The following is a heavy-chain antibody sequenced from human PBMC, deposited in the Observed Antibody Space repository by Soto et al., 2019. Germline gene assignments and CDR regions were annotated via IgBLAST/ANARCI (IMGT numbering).Heavy chain of an antibody. Sequence: EVQLVESGGGLVQPGGSLRLSCAASGLIFSDYHMDWVRQAPGKGLEWVGGIRRKANSYTTEYAASVKGSFTISIDDSKNSRYLQMTSLQSEDTAVYYCAMLGGWSGGSSGMDVWGQGTTVTVSS. CDR3: AMLGGWSGGSSGMDV. V-gene: IGHV3-72*01. CDR1: GLIFSDYH. CDR2: IRRKANSYTT. D-gene: IGHD6-19*01. J-gene: IGHJ6*01.